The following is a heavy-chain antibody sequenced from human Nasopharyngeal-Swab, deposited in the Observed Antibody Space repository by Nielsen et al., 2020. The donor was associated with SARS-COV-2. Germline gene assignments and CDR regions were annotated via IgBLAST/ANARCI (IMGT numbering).Heavy chain of an antibody. CDR1: GYYIRSGYY. J-gene: IGHJ4*02. Sequence: SETLSLTCSVSGYYIRSGYYWGWIRQPPGKGLEWIGSIYHSGSTNYNPSLKSRVTMSVDTSKNQFSLNLSSVTATDTAVYYCARRRRSPFDYWGQGALVTVSS. CDR3: ARRRRSPFDY. D-gene: IGHD1-26*01. CDR2: IYHSGST. V-gene: IGHV4-38-2*02.